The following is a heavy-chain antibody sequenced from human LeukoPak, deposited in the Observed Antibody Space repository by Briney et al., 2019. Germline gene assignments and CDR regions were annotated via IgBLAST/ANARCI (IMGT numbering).Heavy chain of an antibody. J-gene: IGHJ4*02. CDR3: AADRGHNTFDY. CDR1: GFTFSDHY. CDR2: LNPEGYDK. V-gene: IGHV3-7*03. Sequence: PGGSLRLSCAASGFTFSDHYMDWVRQAPGKGLEWLAVLNPEGYDKYYLDSVKGRFTVSRDNAKNTFYLQLNSLRDEDTAVYYCAADRGHNTFDYWGLGTLVAVSS. D-gene: IGHD1-1*01.